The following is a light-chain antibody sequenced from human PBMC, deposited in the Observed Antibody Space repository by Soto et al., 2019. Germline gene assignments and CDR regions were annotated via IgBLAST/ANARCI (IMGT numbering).Light chain of an antibody. Sequence: EIVVTQSPATLSLSPGERATLSCRTSQSVGSYLAWYQKKPGQAPRLLIYDASNRATGIPARFSGSGSGRDFTLTISSLEPEDFAADYCQQRSNWPPLTFCGGTKVEIK. CDR1: QSVGSY. V-gene: IGKV3-11*02. J-gene: IGKJ4*01. CDR3: QQRSNWPPLT. CDR2: DAS.